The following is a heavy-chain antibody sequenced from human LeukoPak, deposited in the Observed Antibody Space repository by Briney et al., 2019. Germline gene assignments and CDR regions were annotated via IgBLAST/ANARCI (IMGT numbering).Heavy chain of an antibody. V-gene: IGHV4-61*02. J-gene: IGHJ1*01. CDR1: GGSISSGSYY. CDR2: IYTSGST. D-gene: IGHD3-3*01. CDR3: ARDGYYDFWSGYPSEYFQH. Sequence: SETLSLTCTVSGGSISSGSYYWSWIRQPAGKGLEWIGRIYTSGSTNYNPSLKSRVTISVDTPKNQFSLKLSSVTAADTAVYYCARDGYYDFWSGYPSEYFQHWGQGTLVTVSS.